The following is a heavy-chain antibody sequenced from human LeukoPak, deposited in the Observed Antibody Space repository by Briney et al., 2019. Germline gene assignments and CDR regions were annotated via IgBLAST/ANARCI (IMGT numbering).Heavy chain of an antibody. J-gene: IGHJ4*02. D-gene: IGHD2-2*01. CDR1: GDSINSYY. CDR2: INHSGST. V-gene: IGHV4-34*01. CDR3: ARLCSSTSCYRRSDY. Sequence: SETLSLTCTVSGDSINSYYWGWIRQPPGKGLEWIGEINHSGSTNYNPSLKSRVTISVDTSKNQFSLKLSSVTAADTAVYYCARLCSSTSCYRRSDYWGQGTLVTVSS.